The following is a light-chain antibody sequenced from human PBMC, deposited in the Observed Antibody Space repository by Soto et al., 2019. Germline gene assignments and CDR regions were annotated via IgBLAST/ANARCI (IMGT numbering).Light chain of an antibody. Sequence: QSALTQPPSVSGSPGQSITISCTGTSSDIGAYNYVSWYQQFPGTAPKPILYDVYSRPSGVSTRFSGSKSGNTASLTISGLQAEDEADYYCSSYTSTSTPHVFGTGTKVTVL. CDR1: SSDIGAYNY. CDR2: DVY. J-gene: IGLJ1*01. CDR3: SSYTSTSTPHV. V-gene: IGLV2-14*01.